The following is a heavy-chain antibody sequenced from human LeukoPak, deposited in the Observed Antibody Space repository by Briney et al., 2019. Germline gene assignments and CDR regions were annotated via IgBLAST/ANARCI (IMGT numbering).Heavy chain of an antibody. CDR1: GLPVSGNC. J-gene: IGHJ4*02. CDR2: IYSDGST. CDR3: ARDPLVRGVIPYYFDY. V-gene: IGHV3-53*01. D-gene: IGHD3-10*01. Sequence: PGGSLRLSCVASGLPVSGNCMSWVRQAPGKGLEWVSVIYSDGSTYYSDSVRGRFAISRDNPKNTLYLQMNSLRAEDTAVYYCARDPLVRGVIPYYFDYWGQGTLVTVSS.